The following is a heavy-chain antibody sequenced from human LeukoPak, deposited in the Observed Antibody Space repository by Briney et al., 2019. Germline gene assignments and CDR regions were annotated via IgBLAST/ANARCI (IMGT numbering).Heavy chain of an antibody. Sequence: GGSLRLSCAASGFTFSSHGINWVRQAPGKGLKRVSGISPSGSISYYADSVKGQITISRDNSKNTVTLQMNSLRAEDTAVYYCAKSGDQQLVLAGYFQHWGQGTLVTVSS. V-gene: IGHV3-23*01. J-gene: IGHJ1*01. CDR2: ISPSGSIS. CDR3: AKSGDQQLVLAGYFQH. D-gene: IGHD6-13*01. CDR1: GFTFSSHG.